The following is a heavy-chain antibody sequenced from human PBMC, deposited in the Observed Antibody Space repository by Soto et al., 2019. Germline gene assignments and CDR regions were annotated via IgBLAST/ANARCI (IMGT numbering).Heavy chain of an antibody. CDR1: GFTLSSYS. CDR2: ISSSSSYI. CDR3: ARDWGGEGTFDY. V-gene: IGHV3-21*01. J-gene: IGHJ4*02. Sequence: EVQLVESGGGLVKPGGSLRLSCAASGFTLSSYSMNWVRQAPGKGLEWVSSISSSSSYIYYADSVKGRFTISRDNDKNSLYLQMNSLRAEYTAVYYCARDWGGEGTFDYWGQGTLVTVSS. D-gene: IGHD3-16*01.